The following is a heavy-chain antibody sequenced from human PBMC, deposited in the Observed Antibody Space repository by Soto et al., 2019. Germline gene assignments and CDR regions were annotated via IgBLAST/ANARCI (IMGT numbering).Heavy chain of an antibody. D-gene: IGHD3-3*01. J-gene: IGHJ4*02. Sequence: GGSLRLSCAASGFTFSNAWMSWVRQAPGKGLEWVGRIKSKTDGGTTDYPAPVKGRFTISRDDSRNTLYLQMNSLKTEDTAVYYCTTALLEWLLYRRSGFDYWGQGTLVTVSS. CDR1: GFTFSNAW. V-gene: IGHV3-15*01. CDR2: IKSKTDGGTT. CDR3: TTALLEWLLYRRSGFDY.